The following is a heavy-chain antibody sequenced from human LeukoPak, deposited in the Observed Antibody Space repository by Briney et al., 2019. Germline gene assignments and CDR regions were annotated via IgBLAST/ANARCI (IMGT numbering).Heavy chain of an antibody. CDR2: IIPIFGTA. V-gene: IGHV1-69*13. CDR3: ARVRERDGYNLLGY. Sequence: ASVKVSCKASGGTFSSYAISWVRQAPGQGLEXXXGIIPIFGTAXXXXKXXXXVTITADESTSTAYMELSSLRSEDTAVYYCARVRERDGYNLLGYWGQGTLVTVSS. CDR1: GGTFSSYA. D-gene: IGHD5-24*01. J-gene: IGHJ4*02.